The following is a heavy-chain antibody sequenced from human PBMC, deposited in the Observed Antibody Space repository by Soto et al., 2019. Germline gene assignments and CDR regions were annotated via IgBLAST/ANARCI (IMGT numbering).Heavy chain of an antibody. CDR3: ARDYYGCSGAFDI. D-gene: IGHD3-22*01. CDR1: GGIFSSYT. Sequence: QVQLVQSGAEVKKPGSSVKVSCKASGGIFSSYTINWVRQAPGQGLEWMGRIIPFLGIANYAQKFQGRVTITADKSTSTAYMDLSSLRSEDTAVYYCARDYYGCSGAFDIWGQGTMVTVSS. CDR2: IIPFLGIA. J-gene: IGHJ3*02. V-gene: IGHV1-69*08.